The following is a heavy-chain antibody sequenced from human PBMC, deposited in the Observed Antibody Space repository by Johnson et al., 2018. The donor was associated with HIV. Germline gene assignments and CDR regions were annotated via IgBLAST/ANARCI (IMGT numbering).Heavy chain of an antibody. D-gene: IGHD3-16*01. CDR3: AREEGSGEPPNAFDI. Sequence: MQLVESGGGLVQPGGSLRLSCAASGFTFSSYAMHWVRQAPGKGLEWVAVISYDGSNTYYADSVKGRFTISRANSKKTLYLQMNSLRAEDTAVYYCAREEGSGEPPNAFDIWGQGTMVTVSS. CDR1: GFTFSSYA. V-gene: IGHV3-30*04. J-gene: IGHJ3*02. CDR2: ISYDGSNT.